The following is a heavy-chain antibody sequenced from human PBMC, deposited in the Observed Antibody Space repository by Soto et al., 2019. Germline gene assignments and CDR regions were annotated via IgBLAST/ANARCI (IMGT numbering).Heavy chain of an antibody. CDR1: GGTFSSYA. V-gene: IGHV1-69*12. Sequence: QVQLVQSGAEVKKPGSSVKVSCKASGGTFSSYAISWVRQAPGQGLEWMGGIIPIFGTANYAQKFQGRVTITADESTSTAYMELSSLRSEDTAVYYCARRNMPVVVNPLYYYYGMDVWGQGTTVTVSS. CDR2: IIPIFGTA. J-gene: IGHJ6*02. CDR3: ARRNMPVVVNPLYYYYGMDV. D-gene: IGHD3-22*01.